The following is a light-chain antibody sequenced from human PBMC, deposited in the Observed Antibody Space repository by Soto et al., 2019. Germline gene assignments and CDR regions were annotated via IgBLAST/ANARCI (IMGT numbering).Light chain of an antibody. CDR2: STS. V-gene: IGKV1-39*01. J-gene: IGKJ4*01. Sequence: IQITQSPSSLYASVGDSVTIACRAGQNINNFLNWYQQKPGKAPQLLIYSTSTLESGVPRRFSGSGFGTDCSLTISGLQPEEFAIYCCHQSYNIPVNFGGGTKVEI. CDR3: HQSYNIPVN. CDR1: QNINNF.